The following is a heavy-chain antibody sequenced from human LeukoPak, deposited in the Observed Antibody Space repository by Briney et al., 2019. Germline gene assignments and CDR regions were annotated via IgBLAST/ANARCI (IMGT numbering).Heavy chain of an antibody. D-gene: IGHD3-10*01. V-gene: IGHV5-51*01. J-gene: IGHJ6*03. CDR1: GYRFTNYW. CDR2: IYPRDSDT. CDR3: ARHRGPHVPMSYYYYMDV. Sequence: GGSLKTSCKTSGYRFTNYWIGWVRQVPGKGLGLMGIIYPRDSDTRYSPSFQGQVTISADKSISTAYLQWSSLKASDTAMYYCARHRGPHVPMSYYYYMDVWGKGT.